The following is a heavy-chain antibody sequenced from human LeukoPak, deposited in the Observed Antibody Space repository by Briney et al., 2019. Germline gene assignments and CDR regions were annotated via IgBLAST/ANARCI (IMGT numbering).Heavy chain of an antibody. CDR3: ARDLGIAAAGTPHY. CDR1: GYTFTSYG. Sequence: ASVKVSCKASGYTFTSYGISWVRQAPGQGLEWMGWISAYNGITNYAQKLQGRVTMTTDTSTSTAYMELRSLRSDDTAVYYCARDLGIAAAGTPHYWGQGTLVTVSS. J-gene: IGHJ4*02. D-gene: IGHD6-13*01. V-gene: IGHV1-18*01. CDR2: ISAYNGIT.